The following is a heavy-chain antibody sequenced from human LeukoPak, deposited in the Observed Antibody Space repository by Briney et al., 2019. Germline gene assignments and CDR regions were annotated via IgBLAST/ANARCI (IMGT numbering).Heavy chain of an antibody. J-gene: IGHJ5*02. D-gene: IGHD3-10*01. CDR1: GLINSDYY. CDR3: ARESYYYGSGAYDP. V-gene: IGHV3-11*01. Sequence: PGGSLRLSCAASGLINSDYYNSWIRQAPGKGLEWLSYSSTSGSTTSYADSVKGRFTISRDNAKNSLYLQMNSLRAEDTAVYYCARESYYYGSGAYDPWGQGTLVTVSS. CDR2: SSTSGSTT.